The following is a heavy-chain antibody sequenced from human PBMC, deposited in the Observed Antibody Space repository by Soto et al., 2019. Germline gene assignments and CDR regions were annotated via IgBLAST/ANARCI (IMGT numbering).Heavy chain of an antibody. CDR1: GGSFSAYY. CDR3: VRGLRYSGMDV. Sequence: SETLSLTCAVNGGSFSAYYWTWIRQPPGRGLEWIGEIDHSGSTNYNPSLKSRVSMSIDTAKNRFSLNVSAVTAADTAVYYCVRGLRYSGMDVWGQGTTVTGSS. V-gene: IGHV4-34*01. D-gene: IGHD1-20*01. J-gene: IGHJ6*02. CDR2: IDHSGST.